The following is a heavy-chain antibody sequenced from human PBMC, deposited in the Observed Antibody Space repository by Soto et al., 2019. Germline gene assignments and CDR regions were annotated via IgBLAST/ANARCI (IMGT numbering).Heavy chain of an antibody. CDR3: AKDPPYYDFWSGPRAYDY. J-gene: IGHJ4*02. V-gene: IGHV3-30*18. Sequence: GGSLRLSCAASGFTFSSYGMHWVRQAPGKGLEWVAVISYDGSNKYYADSVKGRFTISRDNSKNTLYLQMNSLRAEDTAVYYCAKDPPYYDFWSGPRAYDYWGQGTLVTVSS. CDR2: ISYDGSNK. CDR1: GFTFSSYG. D-gene: IGHD3-3*01.